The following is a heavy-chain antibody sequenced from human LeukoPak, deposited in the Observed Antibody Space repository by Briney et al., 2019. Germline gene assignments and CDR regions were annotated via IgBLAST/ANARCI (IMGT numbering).Heavy chain of an antibody. CDR3: ARSYPYDSSGYYPVTFDY. CDR1: GGSISSSSYY. V-gene: IGHV4-39*01. Sequence: SETLTLTCTVSGGSISSSSYYWGWLRQPPGKGLEWIGSIYYSGSTYYNPFLKSRVTISVDTSKNQFSLKLSSVTAADTAVYYCARSYPYDSSGYYPVTFDYWGQGTLVTVSS. J-gene: IGHJ4*02. D-gene: IGHD3-22*01. CDR2: IYYSGST.